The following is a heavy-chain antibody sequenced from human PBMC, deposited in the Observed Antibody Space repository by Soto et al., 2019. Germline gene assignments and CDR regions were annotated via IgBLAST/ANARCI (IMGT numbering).Heavy chain of an antibody. CDR3: ARAQFLGRSGMYYYFWSVYSGVRYSFDY. J-gene: IGHJ4*02. CDR2: MNPNSGNT. D-gene: IGHD3-3*01. Sequence: QVQLVQSGAEVKKPGASVKVSCKASGYTFTSYDINWVRQATGQGLEWMGWMNPNSGNTGYAQKFQGRVTMTRNTSMSTAYMGLATGRSGDTAFYYCARAQFLGRSGMYYYFWSVYSGVRYSFDYWGQGPLVTVSS. CDR1: GYTFTSYD. V-gene: IGHV1-8*01.